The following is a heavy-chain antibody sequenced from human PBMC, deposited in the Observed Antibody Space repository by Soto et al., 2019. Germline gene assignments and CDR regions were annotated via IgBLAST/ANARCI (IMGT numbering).Heavy chain of an antibody. CDR2: IYYSGST. J-gene: IGHJ6*02. CDR1: GGSISSYY. CDR3: ARDRSYYDSSGYRPEYYYGMDV. D-gene: IGHD3-22*01. V-gene: IGHV4-59*01. Sequence: QVQLQESGPGLVKPSETLSLTCTVSGGSISSYYWSWIRQPPGKGLEWIGYIYYSGSTNYNPSLKSRVTISVDTYKNQFSLKLSSVTAADTAVYYCARDRSYYDSSGYRPEYYYGMDVRGQGTTVTVSS.